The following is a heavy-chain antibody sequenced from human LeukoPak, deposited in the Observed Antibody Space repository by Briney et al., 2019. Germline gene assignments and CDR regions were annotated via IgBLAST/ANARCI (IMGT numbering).Heavy chain of an antibody. V-gene: IGHV4-4*09. J-gene: IGHJ2*01. D-gene: IGHD5-12*01. Sequence: SETLSLTCTVSGGSISSYYRSWIRQPPGKGLEWIGYIYTSGSTNYNPSLKSRVTISVDTSKNQFSLKLSSVTAADTAVYYCARLLNSGHGHWYFDLWGRGTLVTVSS. CDR2: IYTSGST. CDR1: GGSISSYY. CDR3: ARLLNSGHGHWYFDL.